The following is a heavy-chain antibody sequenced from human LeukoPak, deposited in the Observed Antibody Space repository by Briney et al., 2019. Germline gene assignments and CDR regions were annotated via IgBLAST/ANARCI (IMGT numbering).Heavy chain of an antibody. Sequence: ASVKVSCKASGYTFTSYYMHWVRQAPGQGLEWMGIINPSGGSTSYAQKFQGRVTMTRDTSTSTVYMELSSLRSEDTAVYYCARTAEDFGDRSDAFDIWGQGAMVTVSS. J-gene: IGHJ3*02. D-gene: IGHD3-16*01. CDR2: INPSGGST. CDR1: GYTFTSYY. CDR3: ARTAEDFGDRSDAFDI. V-gene: IGHV1-46*01.